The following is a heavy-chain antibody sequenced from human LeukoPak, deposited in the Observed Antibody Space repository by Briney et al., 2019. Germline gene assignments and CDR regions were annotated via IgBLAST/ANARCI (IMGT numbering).Heavy chain of an antibody. Sequence: SETLSLTCTVSGDSISTSNSYWGWIRQPPGKGLEWIGSIYYSGNTYYNASLKSRVTISVDTSKNQFSLKLTSVTAADTAVYYCARTTEGGYTHDYFYYYYMDVWGKGTTVTISS. CDR2: IYYSGNT. D-gene: IGHD5-18*01. CDR3: ARTTEGGYTHDYFYYYYMDV. V-gene: IGHV4-39*07. CDR1: GDSISTSNSY. J-gene: IGHJ6*03.